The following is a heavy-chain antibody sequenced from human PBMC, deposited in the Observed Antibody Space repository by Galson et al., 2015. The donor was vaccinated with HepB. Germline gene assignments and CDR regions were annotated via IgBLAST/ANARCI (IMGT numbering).Heavy chain of an antibody. V-gene: IGHV4-4*07. CDR3: ASGPLYSGGWYRDWYFDL. CDR2: FHVSGST. D-gene: IGHD6-19*01. J-gene: IGHJ2*01. CDR1: GGSISSYY. Sequence: LSLTCTVSGGSISSYYWSWIRQPAGKGLEWIGRFHVSGSTTYNPSLKSRVTMSVETSKNQVSLKLSSVTAADTAVYYRASGPLYSGGWYRDWYFDLWGRGTLVTVSS.